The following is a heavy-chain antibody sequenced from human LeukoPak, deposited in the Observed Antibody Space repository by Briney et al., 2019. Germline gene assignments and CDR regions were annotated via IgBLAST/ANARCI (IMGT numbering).Heavy chain of an antibody. V-gene: IGHV1-8*01. CDR1: GYTFTSYD. J-gene: IGHJ3*02. CDR2: TNPISGYT. D-gene: IGHD6-13*01. CDR3: ARGNRLYSSSWYSLAFDI. Sequence: GASVKVSCKASGYTFTSYDINWVRQATGQGLEWMGWTNPISGYTGYAQKFQGRVTMTRNTSIGTAYMELSSLRSEDTAVYYCARGNRLYSSSWYSLAFDIWGQGTMVTVSS.